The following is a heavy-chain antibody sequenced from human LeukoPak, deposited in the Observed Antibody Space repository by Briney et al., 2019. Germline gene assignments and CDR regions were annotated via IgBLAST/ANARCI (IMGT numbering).Heavy chain of an antibody. J-gene: IGHJ5*02. CDR1: GFTFGSYA. V-gene: IGHV3-23*01. Sequence: PGGSLRLSCAASGFTFGSYAMSWVRQAPGKGLEWVSAISGSGGSTYYADSVKGRFTISRDNSKNTLYLQMNSLRAEDTAVYYCAKSNSSSWYMDWFDPWGQGTLVTVSS. CDR3: AKSNSSSWYMDWFDP. D-gene: IGHD6-13*01. CDR2: ISGSGGST.